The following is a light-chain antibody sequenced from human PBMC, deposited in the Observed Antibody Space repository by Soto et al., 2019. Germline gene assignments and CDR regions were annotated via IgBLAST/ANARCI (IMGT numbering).Light chain of an antibody. CDR2: DVS. J-gene: IGLJ2*01. V-gene: IGLV2-14*01. Sequence: QSVLTQPASVSGSPGQSITISCTGTSSDVGGYNYVSWYQQHPGKAPKLMIYDVSNRPSGVSNRFSGSKSGNTASLTISGXXXXXXXXYYCSSYTSSSTYVVFGGGTQLTVL. CDR1: SSDVGGYNY. CDR3: SSYTSSSTYVV.